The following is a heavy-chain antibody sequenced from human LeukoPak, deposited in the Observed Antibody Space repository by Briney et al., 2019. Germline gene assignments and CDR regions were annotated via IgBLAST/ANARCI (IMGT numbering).Heavy chain of an antibody. CDR2: IYHSGST. J-gene: IGHJ3*02. Sequence: PSETLSLTCAVSGYSISSGYYWGWIRQPQGKGLEWIGSIYHSGSTYYNPSLKSRVTISVDTSKNQFSLKLSSATAADTAVYYCARRYCSSTSCYRRGAFDIWGQGTMVTVSS. CDR1: GYSISSGYY. CDR3: ARRYCSSTSCYRRGAFDI. D-gene: IGHD2-2*01. V-gene: IGHV4-38-2*01.